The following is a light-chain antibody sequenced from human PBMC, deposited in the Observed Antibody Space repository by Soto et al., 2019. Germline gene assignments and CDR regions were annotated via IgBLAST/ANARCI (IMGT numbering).Light chain of an antibody. CDR2: GAS. Sequence: PGESATLSCRVSQFTNGKYVAWYQQRHGLPPRLLVYGASKRAPGIPDRFRGSGSGSEFTLTISAVEPEDFAVYFCQHFGSSPPVTVGQGKRLEIK. V-gene: IGKV3-20*01. CDR3: QHFGSSPPVT. CDR1: QFTNGKY. J-gene: IGKJ5*01.